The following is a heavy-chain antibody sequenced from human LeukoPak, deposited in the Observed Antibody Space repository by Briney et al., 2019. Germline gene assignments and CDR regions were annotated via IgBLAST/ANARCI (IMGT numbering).Heavy chain of an antibody. D-gene: IGHD3-22*01. CDR1: GGSISSYY. V-gene: IGHV4-4*07. J-gene: IGHJ4*02. Sequence: SETLSLTCSVSGGSISSYYWSWIRQPAGKGLEWIGRIYHSGSTYYNPSLKSRVTISVDTSKNQFSLKLSSVTAADTAVYYCARDYDSRAGIWGQGTLVTVSS. CDR2: IYHSGST. CDR3: ARDYDSRAGI.